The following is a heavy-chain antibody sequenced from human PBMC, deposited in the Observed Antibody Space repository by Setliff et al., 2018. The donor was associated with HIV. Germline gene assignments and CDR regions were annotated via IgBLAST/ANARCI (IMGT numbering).Heavy chain of an antibody. J-gene: IGHJ4*02. CDR2: IYHSGST. Sequence: PSETLSLTCAVSGYSISSGYYWGWIRQPPGKGLEWIGSIYHSGSTHYNPSLKSRVTISVDTSKNQFSLKLSSVTAADTAVYYCARPGVGTVSFDYWGQGTLVTVSS. CDR1: GYSISSGYY. D-gene: IGHD1-7*01. CDR3: ARPGVGTVSFDY. V-gene: IGHV4-38-2*01.